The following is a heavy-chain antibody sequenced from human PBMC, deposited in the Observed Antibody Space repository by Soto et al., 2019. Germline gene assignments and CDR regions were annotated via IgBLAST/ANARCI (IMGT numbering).Heavy chain of an antibody. CDR1: GGSISSYY. J-gene: IGHJ5*02. Sequence: LETLSLTCPFSGGSISSYYWSWIRQPPGKGLEWIGYIYYSGSTNYNPSLKSRVTISVDTSKNQFSLKLSSVTAADTAVYYCARFSLGWFDPWGQGTLVTVSS. V-gene: IGHV4-59*01. CDR2: IYYSGST. CDR3: ARFSLGWFDP. D-gene: IGHD3-10*01.